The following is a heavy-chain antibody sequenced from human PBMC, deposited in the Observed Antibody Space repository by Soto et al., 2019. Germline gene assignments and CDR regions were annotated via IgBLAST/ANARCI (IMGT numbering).Heavy chain of an antibody. J-gene: IGHJ6*02. D-gene: IGHD3-16*01. CDR1: GYTFTNYD. CDR2: VNPSSGKT. CDR3: ARSPMITFGGVLDPYGKDV. V-gene: IGHV1-8*02. Sequence: ASVKVSCKAAGYTFTNYDINCVRQATGQGLEWIGRVNPSSGKTEYAEKFQGRLTMTRDTSITTAYMDLSSLRSEDTAVYYCARSPMITFGGVLDPYGKDVWGQGTTVTVSS.